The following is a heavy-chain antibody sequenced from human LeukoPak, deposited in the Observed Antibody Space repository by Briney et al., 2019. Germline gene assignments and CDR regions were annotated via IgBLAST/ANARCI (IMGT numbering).Heavy chain of an antibody. Sequence: ASVKVSCKASGGTFSSYAISWVRQAPGQGLEWMGRIIPILGIANYAQKFQGRVTITADKSTSTAYMELSSLRSEDTAVYYCARDPEGYYYYGMDVWGQGTTVTVSS. CDR1: GGTFSSYA. J-gene: IGHJ6*02. V-gene: IGHV1-69*04. CDR3: ARDPEGYYYYGMDV. CDR2: IIPILGIA.